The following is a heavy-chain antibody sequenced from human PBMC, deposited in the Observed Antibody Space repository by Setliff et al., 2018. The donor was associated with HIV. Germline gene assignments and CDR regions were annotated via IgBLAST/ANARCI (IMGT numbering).Heavy chain of an antibody. D-gene: IGHD6-25*01. Sequence: GDSLTISCAASGFTFSNYWMSWVRQAPGKGLEWVANIHKDGSEKYYVDSVKGRFTISRDNSKNTVYLQVGSLRPDDTAMYYCARSRPYNSALDYWGQGTLVTVS. CDR1: GFTFSNYW. CDR2: IHKDGSEK. CDR3: ARSRPYNSALDY. V-gene: IGHV3-7*01. J-gene: IGHJ4*02.